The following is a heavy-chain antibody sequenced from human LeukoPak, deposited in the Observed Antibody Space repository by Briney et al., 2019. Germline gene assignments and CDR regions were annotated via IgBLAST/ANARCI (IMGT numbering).Heavy chain of an antibody. CDR2: ISAYNGNT. Sequence: ASVKVSCKASGYTFSGYYMHWVRQAPGQGLEWMGRISAYNGNTNYAQKLQGRVTMTTDTSTSTAYMELRSLRSDDTAVYYCARLGGLRAFDIWGQGTMVTVSS. J-gene: IGHJ3*02. CDR3: ARLGGLRAFDI. CDR1: GYTFSGYY. V-gene: IGHV1-18*04. D-gene: IGHD3-16*01.